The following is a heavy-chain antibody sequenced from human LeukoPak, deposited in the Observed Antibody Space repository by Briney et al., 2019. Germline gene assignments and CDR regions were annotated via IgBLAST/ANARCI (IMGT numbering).Heavy chain of an antibody. Sequence: ASVKVSCKVSGYTLTELSMHWVRQAPGKGLEWMGGFDPEDGETIYAQKFQGRVTMTEDTSTDTAYMELSSLRSEDTAVYYCATNYQAATTSFLDYWGQGTLVTVSS. J-gene: IGHJ4*02. D-gene: IGHD4-11*01. CDR2: FDPEDGET. V-gene: IGHV1-24*01. CDR3: ATNYQAATTSFLDY. CDR1: GYTLTELS.